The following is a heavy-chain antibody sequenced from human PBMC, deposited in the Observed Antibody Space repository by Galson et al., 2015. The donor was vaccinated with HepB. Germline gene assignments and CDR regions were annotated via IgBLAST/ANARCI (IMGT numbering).Heavy chain of an antibody. CDR1: GFTFSSYG. J-gene: IGHJ3*02. CDR2: IWYDGSNK. Sequence: SLRLSCAASGFTFSSYGMHWVRQAPGKGLEWVAVIWYDGSNKYYADSVKGRFTISRDNSKNTLYLQMNSLRAEDTAVYYCARDGEMATNLGAFDIWGQGTMVTVSS. V-gene: IGHV3-33*01. CDR3: ARDGEMATNLGAFDI. D-gene: IGHD5-24*01.